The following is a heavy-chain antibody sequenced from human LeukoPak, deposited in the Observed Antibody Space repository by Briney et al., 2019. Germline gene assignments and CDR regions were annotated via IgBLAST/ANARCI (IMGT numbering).Heavy chain of an antibody. CDR1: GFTFSSYW. Sequence: GGSLRLSCAASGFTFSSYWMHWVRQAPGEGLVWVSRINSDGSSTTYADSVKGRFTISRDNAKNTLYLQMNSLRAEDTAVYYCVRDPNYSENFDYWGQGALVTV. D-gene: IGHD2-21*01. V-gene: IGHV3-74*01. CDR3: VRDPNYSENFDY. CDR2: INSDGSST. J-gene: IGHJ4*02.